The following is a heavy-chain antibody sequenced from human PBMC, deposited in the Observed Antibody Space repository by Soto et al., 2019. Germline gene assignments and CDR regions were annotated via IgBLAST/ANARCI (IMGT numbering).Heavy chain of an antibody. CDR2: ISGSGGST. J-gene: IGHJ6*02. CDR3: AKDQQLATSEYYGMDV. V-gene: IGHV3-23*01. CDR1: GFTFSSYA. Sequence: GSLRLSCAASGFTFSSYAMSWVRQAPGKGLEWVSAISGSGGSTYYADSVKGRFTISRDNSKNTLYLQMNSLRAEDTAVYYCAKDQQLATSEYYGMDVWGQGTTVTVSS. D-gene: IGHD6-13*01.